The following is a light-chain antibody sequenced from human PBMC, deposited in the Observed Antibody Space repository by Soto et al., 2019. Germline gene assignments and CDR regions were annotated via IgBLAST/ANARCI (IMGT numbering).Light chain of an antibody. CDR1: QSITNNY. V-gene: IGKV3-20*01. J-gene: IGKJ1*01. CDR3: QQYNSYLWT. Sequence: EIVLTQSPGTLSLSPGERATLSCRASQSITNNYLAWYQQKPGQAPRLLIYGASSRATGIPDRFSGSGSGTEFTLTISSLQPDDFATYYCQQYNSYLWTFGQGTKVDIK. CDR2: GAS.